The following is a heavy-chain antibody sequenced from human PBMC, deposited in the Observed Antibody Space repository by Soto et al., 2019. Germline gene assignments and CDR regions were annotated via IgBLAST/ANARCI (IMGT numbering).Heavy chain of an antibody. CDR2: FDPEDGET. CDR1: GYTLTELS. D-gene: IGHD6-13*01. J-gene: IGHJ4*02. Sequence: ASVKVSCKVSGYTLTELSMHWVRQAPGKGLEWMGGFDPEDGETIYAQKFQGRVTMTEDTSTDTAYMELSSLRSEDTAVYYCATPGYSSSWDYFDYWGQGTLVTVSS. CDR3: ATPGYSSSWDYFDY. V-gene: IGHV1-24*01.